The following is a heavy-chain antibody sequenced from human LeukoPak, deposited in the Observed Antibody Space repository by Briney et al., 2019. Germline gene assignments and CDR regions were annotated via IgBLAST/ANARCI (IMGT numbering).Heavy chain of an antibody. CDR3: ARLPAYCSTTSCYHDY. Sequence: GGSLRLSCAASGFTFGSYSMNWVRQAPGKGLEWVSYISSASGSIYYADSVKGRFTISRDNAKNSLFLQMNSLRAEDTAVYYCARLPAYCSTTSCYHDYWGQGTLVTVSS. CDR1: GFTFGSYS. V-gene: IGHV3-48*04. J-gene: IGHJ4*02. D-gene: IGHD2-2*01. CDR2: ISSASGSI.